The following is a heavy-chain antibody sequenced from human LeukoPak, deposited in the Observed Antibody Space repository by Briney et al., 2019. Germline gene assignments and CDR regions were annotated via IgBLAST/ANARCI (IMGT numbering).Heavy chain of an antibody. CDR2: IYYSGST. D-gene: IGHD6-19*01. CDR3: ARHLYSSGWYREQDWFDP. V-gene: IGHV4-59*05. Sequence: PSETLSLTCTVSGGSISSYYWSWIRQPAGKGLEWIGRIYYSGSTYYNPSLKSRVTISVDTSKNQFSLKLSSVTAADTAVYYCARHLYSSGWYREQDWFDPWGQGTLVTVSS. J-gene: IGHJ5*02. CDR1: GGSISSYY.